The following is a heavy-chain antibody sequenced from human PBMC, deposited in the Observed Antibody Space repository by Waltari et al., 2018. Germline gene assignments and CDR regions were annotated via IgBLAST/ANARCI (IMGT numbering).Heavy chain of an antibody. V-gene: IGHV3-23*03. Sequence: EVQLLESGGGLVQPGGSLRLSCAASGFTFSSYAMSWVRQAPGKGLEWVSVIYSGGSTYYADSVKGRFTISRDNSKNTLYLQMNSLRAEDTAVYYCATPYSSSWYYFDYWGQGTLVIVSS. J-gene: IGHJ4*02. CDR3: ATPYSSSWYYFDY. CDR2: IYSGGST. CDR1: GFTFSSYA. D-gene: IGHD6-13*01.